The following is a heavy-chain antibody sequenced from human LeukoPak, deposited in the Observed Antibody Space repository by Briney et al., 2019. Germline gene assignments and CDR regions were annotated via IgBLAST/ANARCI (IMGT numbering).Heavy chain of an antibody. Sequence: HAGGSLRLSCAASGFTLSNYAMTWVRQTPGKGLEWVSGISGSGGSTYYADSVKGRFTISRDNSKNTLYLQMNSLRAEDTAVYYCAKAVIAAAGTRGFFDCWGQGTLVTVSS. V-gene: IGHV3-23*01. J-gene: IGHJ4*02. CDR2: ISGSGGST. CDR3: AKAVIAAAGTRGFFDC. D-gene: IGHD6-13*01. CDR1: GFTLSNYA.